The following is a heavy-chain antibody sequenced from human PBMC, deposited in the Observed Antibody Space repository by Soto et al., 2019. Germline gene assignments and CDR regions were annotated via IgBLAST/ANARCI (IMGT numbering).Heavy chain of an antibody. V-gene: IGHV4-59*01. CDR2: IYYSGIT. J-gene: IGHJ4*02. Sequence: SETLSLTCTVSGGSISSYYWSWIRQPPGKGLEWIGYIYYSGITDYNPSLKSRVTISVDTSKSQFSLKLSSVTAADTAEYYCARGGGVYYFDYWGQGTLVTVSS. CDR3: ARGGGVYYFDY. CDR1: GGSISSYY. D-gene: IGHD2-8*02.